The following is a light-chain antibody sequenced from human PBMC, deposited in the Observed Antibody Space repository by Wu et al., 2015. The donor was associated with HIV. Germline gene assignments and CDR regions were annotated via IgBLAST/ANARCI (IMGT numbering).Light chain of an antibody. V-gene: IGKV3-20*01. Sequence: EMVLTQSPGTLSLSPGDRATLSCTTSQSISTAYVAWYQQKPGQAPRLLIYGASNRATGIPDRFSGSGSGTDFTLTITGLEPEDFAVYNCQQFSYSPGSFGPGTKVDIK. CDR2: GAS. CDR1: QSISTAY. J-gene: IGKJ3*01. CDR3: QQFSYSPGS.